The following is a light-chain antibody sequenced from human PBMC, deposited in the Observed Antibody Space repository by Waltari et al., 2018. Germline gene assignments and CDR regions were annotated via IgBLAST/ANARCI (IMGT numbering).Light chain of an antibody. CDR2: EVT. V-gene: IGLV2-23*02. CDR3: CSYNDGPYV. Sequence: QSALTQPASVSGSPGQSITLSCPGTSSDVGTYNLVSWYQQHPGKAPKLMIYEVTKRPSGVSSRFSASRSGNTASLTISGLQAEDEADYYCCSYNDGPYVFGTGTKVTVL. CDR1: SSDVGTYNL. J-gene: IGLJ1*01.